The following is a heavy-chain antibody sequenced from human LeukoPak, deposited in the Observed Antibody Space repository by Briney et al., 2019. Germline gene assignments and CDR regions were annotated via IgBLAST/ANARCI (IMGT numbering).Heavy chain of an antibody. CDR3: AKVESDLSSWYDFDY. Sequence: PGGSLRLSCAASGFTVSSNYMSWVRQAPGKGLEWVSAISGSGGSTYYADSVKGRFAISRDISKNTLYLQMNSLRAEDTAVYYCAKVESDLSSWYDFDYWGQGPLVTVSS. J-gene: IGHJ4*02. D-gene: IGHD6-13*01. V-gene: IGHV3-23*01. CDR2: ISGSGGST. CDR1: GFTVSSNY.